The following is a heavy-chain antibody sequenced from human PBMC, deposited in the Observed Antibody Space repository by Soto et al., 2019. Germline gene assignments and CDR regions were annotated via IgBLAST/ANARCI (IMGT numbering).Heavy chain of an antibody. V-gene: IGHV3-66*01. D-gene: IGHD1-1*01. J-gene: IGHJ2*01. CDR2: IYRGGST. Sequence: EVQLVESGGGLVHPGGSLRLSCAASGFTVSINYMRWVGPTPGRVLEWLSIIYRGGSTYFADSVKVRLTISRDDSNNTLYLQMNSLRGEDTAVYDGARNGLQLIWYFDLWGLGRLVIVSS. CDR3: ARNGLQLIWYFDL. CDR1: GFTVSINY.